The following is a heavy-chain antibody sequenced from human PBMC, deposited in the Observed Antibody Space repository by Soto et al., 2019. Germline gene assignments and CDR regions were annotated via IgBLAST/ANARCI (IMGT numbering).Heavy chain of an antibody. V-gene: IGHV3-9*01. CDR1: GFTFDDYA. Sequence: EVQLVESGGTLVEPGRSLRLSCAASGFTFDDYAMHWVRXAPGKGLEWVASISWNSGSIGYADSVKGRFTISRDNAKNXXXLXXXXXXXXXXXXXXXXXXXXYNXTWYLDYWGQGTLVTVSS. CDR2: ISWNSGSI. D-gene: IGHD6-13*01. CDR3: XXXXXYNXTWYLDY. J-gene: IGHJ4*02.